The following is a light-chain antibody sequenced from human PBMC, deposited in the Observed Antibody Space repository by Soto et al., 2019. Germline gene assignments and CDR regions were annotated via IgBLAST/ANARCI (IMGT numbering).Light chain of an antibody. CDR1: GSDVGGYNY. CDR2: EVS. CDR3: SSYTSSSTRV. Sequence: QSALTQPASVSGSPGQSITISCTGTGSDVGGYNYVSWYQQHPGKAPKLMIYEVSNRPSGVSNCFSGSKSGNTASLTISGLQAEDEADYYCSSYTSSSTRVFGGWTKLTVL. V-gene: IGLV2-14*01. J-gene: IGLJ3*02.